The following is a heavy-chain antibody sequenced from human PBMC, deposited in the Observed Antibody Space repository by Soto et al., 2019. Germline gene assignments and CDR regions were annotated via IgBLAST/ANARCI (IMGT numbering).Heavy chain of an antibody. CDR3: AREETGTFDR. D-gene: IGHD1-1*01. CDR1: GSTFSSYA. V-gene: IGHV3-33*01. CDR2: IWYDGSNE. J-gene: IGHJ4*01. Sequence: QVQLVESGGGVVQPGRSLRLSCAASGSTFSSYAMHWVRQAPGKGLEWVAVIWYDGSNEDYADSVKGRFTISRDNSKNTLFLQMNSLRVEDTAVYYCAREETGTFDRWGQEPWSPSPQ.